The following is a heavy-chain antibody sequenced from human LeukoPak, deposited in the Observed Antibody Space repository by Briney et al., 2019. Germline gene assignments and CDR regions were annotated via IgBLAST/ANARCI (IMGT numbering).Heavy chain of an antibody. CDR1: GFTFSSYA. Sequence: GGSLRLSCAASGFTFSSYAMSWVRLAPGKGLEWVSAISGSGGSTYYADSVKGRFTISRDNSKNTLYLQMNSLRAEDTAVYYCAKGHTTVVTLMCFDYWGQGTLVTVSS. J-gene: IGHJ4*02. CDR3: AKGHTTVVTLMCFDY. D-gene: IGHD4-23*01. CDR2: ISGSGGST. V-gene: IGHV3-23*01.